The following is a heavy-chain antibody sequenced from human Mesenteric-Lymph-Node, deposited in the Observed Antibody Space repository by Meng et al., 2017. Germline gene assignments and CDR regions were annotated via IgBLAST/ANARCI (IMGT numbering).Heavy chain of an antibody. J-gene: IGHJ4*02. CDR2: IYHSGST. Sequence: QVQLQVLGPGLVKPSETLSLTCAVSGCSISSINWWTCVRQPPGKVLEWIGEIYHSGSTNYNPSRKSRVTISVVKSKNQFSLKLSSVTAADTAVYYCARGSISSWYFGYWGQGTLVTVSS. D-gene: IGHD6-13*01. CDR3: ARGSISSWYFGY. V-gene: IGHV4-4*02. CDR1: GCSISSINW.